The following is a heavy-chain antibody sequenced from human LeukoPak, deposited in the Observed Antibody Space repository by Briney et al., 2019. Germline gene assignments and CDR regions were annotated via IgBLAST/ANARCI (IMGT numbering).Heavy chain of an antibody. J-gene: IGHJ3*02. V-gene: IGHV1-18*04. Sequence: ASVKLSCKASDYTFTSYGISWVRQAPGQGLEWMGWISAYNGNTNYAQKLQGRVTMTTDTSTSTAYMELRSLRSDDTAVYYCARDSGYCSSTSCEEEAFDIWGQGTMVTVSS. CDR2: ISAYNGNT. CDR3: ARDSGYCSSTSCEEEAFDI. CDR1: DYTFTSYG. D-gene: IGHD2-2*03.